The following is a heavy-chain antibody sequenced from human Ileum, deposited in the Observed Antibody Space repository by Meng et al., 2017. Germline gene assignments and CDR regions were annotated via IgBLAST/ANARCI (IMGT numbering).Heavy chain of an antibody. CDR2: LGAHDYDT. CDR3: ARGTPGRSYSDY. CDR1: DYTFTGYG. D-gene: IGHD3-10*01. V-gene: IGHV1-18*01. Sequence: QVYLVQSGAEVKKPGASVKVSCKSSDYTFTGYGVSWVRQASGQGLEWMAWLGAHDYDTSHAPKFQVRVTVTADRPTATAYMESRSLIFDDTSVYYCARGTPGRSYSDYWGPGTLVTVSS. J-gene: IGHJ4*02.